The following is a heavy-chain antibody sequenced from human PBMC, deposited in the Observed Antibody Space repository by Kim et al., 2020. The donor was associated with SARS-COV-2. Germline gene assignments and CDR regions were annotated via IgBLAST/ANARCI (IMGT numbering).Heavy chain of an antibody. CDR1: GGSISSGDYY. V-gene: IGHV4-30-4*01. J-gene: IGHJ2*01. CDR3: ARGDAKDYGGNPPYF. Sequence: SETLSLTCAVSGGSISSGDYYWSWIRQPPGKGLEWIGYIYSSGSTYYSPPLKNRVTISVDTSEIQFSLKLRSVTAADTAVCYCARGDAKDYGGNPPYFWG. CDR2: IYSSGST. D-gene: IGHD4-17*01.